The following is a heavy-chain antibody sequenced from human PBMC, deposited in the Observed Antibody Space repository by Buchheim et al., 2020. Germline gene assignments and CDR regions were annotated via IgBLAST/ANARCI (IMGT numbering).Heavy chain of an antibody. V-gene: IGHV3-23*01. CDR3: AKDPSKYYDSSDT. CDR2: ISSEGVNT. J-gene: IGHJ4*02. CDR1: TFTFSNYA. Sequence: EVQLLESGGGLVQPGGSLRLSCAASTFTFSNYAMSWVRQAPGKGLEWVSTISSEGVNTHYADAVRGRLTISRDNSKNMLYLQMSSLIAEDTAIYYCAKDPSKYYDSSDTWGQGTL. D-gene: IGHD3-22*01.